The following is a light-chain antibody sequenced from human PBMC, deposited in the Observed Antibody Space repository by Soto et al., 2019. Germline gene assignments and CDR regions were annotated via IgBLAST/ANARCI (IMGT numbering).Light chain of an antibody. V-gene: IGKV3-15*01. CDR1: QSIGSN. Sequence: EIVMTQSPATLSVSPGDTATLSCRPSQSIGSNVGWYQQKPGQAPRLLIYGASTRATGISARFSGSGSGTEFSLTISSLQSEDLAVYYCQQYNTWSLITFGQGTRLEIK. CDR2: GAS. CDR3: QQYNTWSLIT. J-gene: IGKJ5*01.